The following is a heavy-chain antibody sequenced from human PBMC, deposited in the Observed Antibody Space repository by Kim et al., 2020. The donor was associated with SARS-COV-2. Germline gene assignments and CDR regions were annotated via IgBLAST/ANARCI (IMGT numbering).Heavy chain of an antibody. J-gene: IGHJ6*03. CDR3: ARGKGLYSMNMVRGRLMDHYYYYMDV. D-gene: IGHD3-10*01. Sequence: SGPTLVNPTQTLTLTCTLSGFSLTTRAMCVNWVRQPPGKALEWLARIDWNDEKYYNTSLKTRLTISKDTSKDQVVLTMTNMDPVDTATYYCARGKGLYSMNMVRGRLMDHYYYYMDVWGKGTTVTVSS. CDR2: IDWNDEK. CDR1: GFSLTTRAMC. V-gene: IGHV2-70*11.